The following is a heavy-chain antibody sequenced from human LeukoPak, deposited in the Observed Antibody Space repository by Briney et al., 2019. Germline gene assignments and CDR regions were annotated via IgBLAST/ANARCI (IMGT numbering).Heavy chain of an antibody. Sequence: ASVKVSCKASGYTFTGYYMHWVRQAPGQGLEWMGWINPNSGGTNYAQKFQGRVTMTRDTSFSTAYMELSRLRSDDTAVYHCARDPLAATGRYYYYGMDVWGQGTTVTVSS. D-gene: IGHD6-13*01. CDR3: ARDPLAATGRYYYYGMDV. CDR1: GYTFTGYY. V-gene: IGHV1-2*02. CDR2: INPNSGGT. J-gene: IGHJ6*02.